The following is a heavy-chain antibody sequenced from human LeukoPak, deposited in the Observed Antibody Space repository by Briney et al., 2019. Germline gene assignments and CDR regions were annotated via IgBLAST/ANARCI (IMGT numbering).Heavy chain of an antibody. V-gene: IGHV3-23*01. CDR1: GFTFSSYA. Sequence: GGSLRLSCAASGFTFSSYAMSWVRQAPGKGLECVSAISGSAYSTYYADSVKGRLTISRDNSKNTLYLQMNSLRAEDTAVYYCAKETVAPPTIDYWGQGTLVTVSS. J-gene: IGHJ4*02. CDR3: AKETVAPPTIDY. CDR2: ISGSAYST. D-gene: IGHD6-19*01.